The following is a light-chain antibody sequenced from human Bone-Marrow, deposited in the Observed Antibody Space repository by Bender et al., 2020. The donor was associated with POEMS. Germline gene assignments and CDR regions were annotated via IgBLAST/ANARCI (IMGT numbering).Light chain of an antibody. CDR3: SSYTRNSHLEV. V-gene: IGLV2-18*02. CDR2: DVS. CDR1: SSDVGAYNR. J-gene: IGLJ3*02. Sequence: QSALTQPRSVSGSPGQSVTISCTGTSSDVGAYNRASWYQQHPGKVPKLIIYDVSDRPSGISDRFSGSKSGNTASLTISGLQAVDEADYYCSSYTRNSHLEVFGGGTKVTVL.